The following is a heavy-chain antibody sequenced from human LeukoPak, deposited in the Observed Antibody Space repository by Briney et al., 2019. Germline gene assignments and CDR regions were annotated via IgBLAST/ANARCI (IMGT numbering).Heavy chain of an antibody. V-gene: IGHV1-2*02. J-gene: IGHJ4*02. CDR2: INPKSGGT. CDR1: GYTFTGYY. CDR3: ARDSHSLWFGELGATNN. Sequence: ASVKVSCKASGYTFTGYYMHWVRQAPGQGLEWMGWINPKSGGTNYAQKFQGRVSMTRDTSISTAYMELSRLRSDDTAVYYCARDSHSLWFGELGATNNWGQGTLVTVSS. D-gene: IGHD3-10*01.